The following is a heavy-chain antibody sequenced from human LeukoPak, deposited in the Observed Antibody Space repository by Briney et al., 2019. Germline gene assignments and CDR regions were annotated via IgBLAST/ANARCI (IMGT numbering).Heavy chain of an antibody. V-gene: IGHV3-74*01. Sequence: PGGSLRLSCAASGFTSSSYWMHWVRQAPGKGLVWVSRINSDGSTTNYADSVKGRFTISRDNAKHTLYLQMNSLRDEDTAVYYCVRGFDYWGQGTLVTVSS. CDR2: INSDGSTT. CDR1: GFTSSSYW. J-gene: IGHJ4*02. CDR3: VRGFDY.